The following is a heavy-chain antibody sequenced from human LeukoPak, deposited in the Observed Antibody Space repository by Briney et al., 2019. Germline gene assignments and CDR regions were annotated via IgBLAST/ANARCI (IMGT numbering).Heavy chain of an antibody. V-gene: IGHV3-30-3*01. CDR3: ARDRFPYCSSTSCYFDQ. CDR2: ISYDGSNK. Sequence: PGRSLRLSCAASEFTFSNYAMHWVRQAPGKGLEWVAVISYDGSNKYYADSVKGRFTISRGNSKNTLYLQMNSLRAEDTAVYYCARDRFPYCSSTSCYFDQWGQGTLVTVSS. J-gene: IGHJ4*02. D-gene: IGHD2-2*01. CDR1: EFTFSNYA.